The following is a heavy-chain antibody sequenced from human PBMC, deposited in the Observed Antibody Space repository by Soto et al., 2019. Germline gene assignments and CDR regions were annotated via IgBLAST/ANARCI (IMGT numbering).Heavy chain of an antibody. V-gene: IGHV1-3*01. Sequence: SVKDFFKASGYTLTRYAMHRVCQAPGQRLVWTGWINAGNGNTKYSQKFHGRVTITRDTSASTAYMELSSLSSEDTAVYYCAREIGYYYDSSGYWVGSTGGMDVWGQGTTVTVS. CDR3: AREIGYYYDSSGYWVGSTGGMDV. J-gene: IGHJ6*02. D-gene: IGHD3-22*01. CDR2: INAGNGNT. CDR1: GYTLTRYA.